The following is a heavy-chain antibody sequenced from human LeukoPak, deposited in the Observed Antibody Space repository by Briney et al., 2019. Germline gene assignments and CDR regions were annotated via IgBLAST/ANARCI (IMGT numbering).Heavy chain of an antibody. CDR3: ARDHPYIVGATRQEFDY. V-gene: IGHV3-48*02. CDR2: ISSSSSTR. J-gene: IGHJ4*02. Sequence: GGSLRLSCAASGFTFSSYSMNWVRQAPGKGLEWVSYISSSSSTRYYADPVKGRFTISRDNTKDSLYLQMNSLRDADTAVYYCARDHPYIVGATRQEFDYWGQGTLVTVSS. D-gene: IGHD1-26*01. CDR1: GFTFSSYS.